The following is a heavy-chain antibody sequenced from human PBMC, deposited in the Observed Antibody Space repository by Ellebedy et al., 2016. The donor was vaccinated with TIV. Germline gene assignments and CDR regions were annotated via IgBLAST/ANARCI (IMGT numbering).Heavy chain of an antibody. D-gene: IGHD2-2*01. J-gene: IGHJ6*02. V-gene: IGHV4-39*02. CDR2: IYSSGRT. CDR1: GGSVSSSSNY. CDR3: ATHRSGIVLVPAHYGLDV. Sequence: GSLRLSXTVSGGSVSSSSNYCDWIRQPPGKGLEWIGSIYSSGRTHYNPSLKSRATISVDTSKNHFSLRLSSVTAADTAVYYCATHRSGIVLVPAHYGLDVWGHGTTVTVSS.